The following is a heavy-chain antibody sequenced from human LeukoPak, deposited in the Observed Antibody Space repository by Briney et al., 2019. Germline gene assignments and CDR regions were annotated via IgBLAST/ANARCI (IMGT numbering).Heavy chain of an antibody. Sequence: GALRLSCAASGFTFSNYWMTWVRQAPGKGLEWVANIKPDESEKYYVGSVKGRFTISRDNAKNSLYLQMNSLRVEDTAVYYCAKWGPYDILTGRINWGQGTLVTVSS. CDR2: IKPDESEK. CDR1: GFTFSNYW. D-gene: IGHD3-9*01. CDR3: AKWGPYDILTGRIN. J-gene: IGHJ4*02. V-gene: IGHV3-7*03.